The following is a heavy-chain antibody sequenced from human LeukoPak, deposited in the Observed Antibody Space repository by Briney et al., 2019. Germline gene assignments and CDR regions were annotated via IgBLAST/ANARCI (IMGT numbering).Heavy chain of an antibody. J-gene: IGHJ4*02. Sequence: GGSLRLSCAASGFTFSSYSMNWVRQAPGKGLEWVSYISASRTAIYYADSVKGRFTISRDNAQNSLYLQMNSLRAEDTAVYYCARDRTSGWQRHIDYWGPGTLVTVSS. CDR1: GFTFSSYS. D-gene: IGHD6-19*01. V-gene: IGHV3-48*01. CDR2: ISASRTAI. CDR3: ARDRTSGWQRHIDY.